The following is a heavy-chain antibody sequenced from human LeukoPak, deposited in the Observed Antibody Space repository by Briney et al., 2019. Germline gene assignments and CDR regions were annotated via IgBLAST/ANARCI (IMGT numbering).Heavy chain of an antibody. J-gene: IGHJ6*02. CDR2: ISAYNGNT. Sequence: ASVKASCKASGYTFTRYGISWVRQAPGQGLEWMGWISAYNGNTNYAQKLQGRVTMTTDTSTSTAYMELRSLRSDDTAVYYCARENNSGYEYYYYGMDVWGQGTRATVSS. CDR3: ARENNSGYEYYYYGMDV. D-gene: IGHD5-12*01. CDR1: GYTFTRYG. V-gene: IGHV1-18*01.